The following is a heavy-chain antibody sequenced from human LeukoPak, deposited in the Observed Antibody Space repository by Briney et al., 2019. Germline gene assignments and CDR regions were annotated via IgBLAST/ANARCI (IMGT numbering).Heavy chain of an antibody. J-gene: IGHJ6*03. Sequence: GGSLRLSCAVSGFTFSSYWMSWVRQAPGKGLEWVVNINHDASEMYYVDSVKGRFTVSRDNAKNSLYLQMNSLRAEDTAVYYCSRLLPYCSTSTSYNNVVYYYYYMDVWGKGTTVTVSS. CDR1: GFTFSSYW. V-gene: IGHV3-7*01. D-gene: IGHD2-2*02. CDR3: SRLLPYCSTSTSYNNVVYYYYYMDV. CDR2: INHDASEM.